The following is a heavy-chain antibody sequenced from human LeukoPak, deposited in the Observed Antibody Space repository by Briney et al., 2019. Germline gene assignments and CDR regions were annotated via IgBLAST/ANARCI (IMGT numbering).Heavy chain of an antibody. CDR1: GFTLSNDW. Sequence: GGSLRLSCAASGFTLSNDWTHWVRQAPGKGLVWVSRISGDGGSTLYADSVKGRFTISRDNAKNTLHLQMNSLRADDTAVYYCVVGGGIYWGQGALVTVS. CDR2: ISGDGGST. D-gene: IGHD1-26*01. V-gene: IGHV3-74*03. CDR3: VVGGGIY. J-gene: IGHJ4*02.